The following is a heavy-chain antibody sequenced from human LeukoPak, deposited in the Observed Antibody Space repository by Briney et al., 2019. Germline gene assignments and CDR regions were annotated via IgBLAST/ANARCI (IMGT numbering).Heavy chain of an antibody. CDR2: INHSGST. V-gene: IGHV4-34*01. Sequence: PSETLSLTCAVYGGSFSGYYWSWIRQPPGKGLEWIGEINHSGSTNYHPSLKSRVTISVDTSKNQFSLKLSSVTAADTAVYYCARAQPKYSSSWYGSRYYFDYWGQGTLVTVSS. CDR1: GGSFSGYY. CDR3: ARAQPKYSSSWYGSRYYFDY. D-gene: IGHD6-13*01. J-gene: IGHJ4*02.